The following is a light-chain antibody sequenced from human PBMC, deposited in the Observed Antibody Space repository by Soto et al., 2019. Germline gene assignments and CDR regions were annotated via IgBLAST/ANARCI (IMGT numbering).Light chain of an antibody. CDR1: QSVSSK. J-gene: IGKJ2*01. CDR3: QQYNNWPHT. CDR2: GVS. Sequence: EIVMTQSPATLSVSPGERATLSCRASQSVSSKLAWLQQKPGQAPSLLIYGVSTRATGVPVRFSGSGSGTEFTLTINSLQSEDFAVYYCQQYNNWPHTFGQGTKLEIK. V-gene: IGKV3-15*01.